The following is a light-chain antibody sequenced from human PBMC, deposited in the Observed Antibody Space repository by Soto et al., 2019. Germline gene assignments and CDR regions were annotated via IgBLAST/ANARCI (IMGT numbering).Light chain of an antibody. J-gene: IGKJ1*01. V-gene: IGKV4-1*01. Sequence: DIVMTQSPDSLAVSLGERATINCKSSQRVLYSSNNKNYLAWYQQKPGQPPKLLIYWASTRESGVPDRFSGSGSGTDITLTISSLQAEEVAVYYCHQYYTTPWTFGQGTKVEIK. CDR2: WAS. CDR1: QRVLYSSNNKNY. CDR3: HQYYTTPWT.